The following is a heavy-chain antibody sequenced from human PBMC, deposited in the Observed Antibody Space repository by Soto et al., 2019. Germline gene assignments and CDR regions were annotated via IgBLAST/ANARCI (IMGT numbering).Heavy chain of an antibody. CDR3: ATYRKQLASNYYYYYYMDV. J-gene: IGHJ6*03. CDR1: GGSISSSSYY. V-gene: IGHV4-39*01. D-gene: IGHD6-6*01. Sequence: SETLSLTCTVSGGSISSSSYYWGWIRQPPGKGLEWIGSIYYSGSTYYNPSLKSRVTISVDTSKNQFSLKLSSVTAADTAVYYCATYRKQLASNYYYYYYMDVWGKGTTVTVSS. CDR2: IYYSGST.